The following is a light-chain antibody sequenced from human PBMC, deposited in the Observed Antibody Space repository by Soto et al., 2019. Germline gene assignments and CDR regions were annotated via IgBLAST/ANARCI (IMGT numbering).Light chain of an antibody. CDR2: DVS. CDR3: SSYTGSSTYVL. V-gene: IGLV2-14*01. J-gene: IGLJ2*01. Sequence: QSVLTQPASVSGSPGQSITISCTGTSSDVGGYNYVSWYQQHPGKAPKLMIYDVSNRPSGVSNRFSGSKSGNTASLTISGLQAEDGTDYYCSSYTGSSTYVLFGGGTKLTVL. CDR1: SSDVGGYNY.